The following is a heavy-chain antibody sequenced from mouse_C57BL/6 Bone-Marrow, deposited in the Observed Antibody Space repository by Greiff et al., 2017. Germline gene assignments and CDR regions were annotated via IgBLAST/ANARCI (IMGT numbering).Heavy chain of an antibody. CDR2: IYPRSGNT. D-gene: IGHD1-1*01. Sequence: QVQLKESGAELARPGASVKLSCKASGYTFTSYGISWVKQRTGQGLEWIGEIYPRSGNTYYNEKFKGKATLTADKSSSTAYMELRSLTSEDSAVYFCARGIYYYGSSVYWYFDVWGTGTTVTVSS. J-gene: IGHJ1*03. V-gene: IGHV1-81*01. CDR1: GYTFTSYG. CDR3: ARGIYYYGSSVYWYFDV.